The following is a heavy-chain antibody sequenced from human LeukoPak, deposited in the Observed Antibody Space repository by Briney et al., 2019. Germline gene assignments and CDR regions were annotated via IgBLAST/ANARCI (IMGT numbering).Heavy chain of an antibody. J-gene: IGHJ4*02. Sequence: SGTLSVTCTVSGGSISTYYWSWIRQPPGKGLEWIGYIFHSGATNYSPSLRSRVTMSVDTSKNQFSLRLRSVTAADTAVYFCARDASLGPFDSWGQGIQVTVSS. V-gene: IGHV4-59*01. D-gene: IGHD3-3*02. CDR2: IFHSGAT. CDR1: GGSISTYY. CDR3: ARDASLGPFDS.